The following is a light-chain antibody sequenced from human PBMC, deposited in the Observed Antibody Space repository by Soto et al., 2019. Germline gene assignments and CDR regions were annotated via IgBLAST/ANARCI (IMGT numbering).Light chain of an antibody. CDR1: SSNIGGNT. CDR2: YTD. Sequence: QSVLTQPPSASGTPGQRVSISCSGSSSNIGGNTVNWYQHLPGTAPKLLIYYTDQRPSGVPDRFSGSKSGTSASLAISGLQSEDEADYYCAAWDDGRKGPVFGGGTKVTVL. V-gene: IGLV1-44*01. CDR3: AAWDDGRKGPV. J-gene: IGLJ3*02.